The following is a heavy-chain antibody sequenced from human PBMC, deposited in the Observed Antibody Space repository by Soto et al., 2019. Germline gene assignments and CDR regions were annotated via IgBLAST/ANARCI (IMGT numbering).Heavy chain of an antibody. D-gene: IGHD3-22*01. J-gene: IGHJ4*02. Sequence: SETLSLTCTVSGGSISSGDYYWSWIRQPPGKGLEWIGYIYYSGSTYYNPSLKSRVTISVDTSKNQFSLKLSSVTAADTAVYYCARAGTYYYDSSGYYFDYWGQGTLVTFSS. V-gene: IGHV4-30-4*01. CDR2: IYYSGST. CDR3: ARAGTYYYDSSGYYFDY. CDR1: GGSISSGDYY.